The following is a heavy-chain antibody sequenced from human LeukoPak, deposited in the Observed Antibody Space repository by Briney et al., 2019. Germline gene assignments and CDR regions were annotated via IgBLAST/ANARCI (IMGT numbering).Heavy chain of an antibody. CDR2: FDPEDGET. Sequence: ASVKVSCKVSGYTLTELSMHWVRQAPGKGLEWMGGFDPEDGETIYAQKFQGRVTMTRDTSISTAYMELSRLRSDDTAVYYCARSFIAAAVLGDYFDYWGQGTLVTVSS. CDR1: GYTLTELS. CDR3: ARSFIAAAVLGDYFDY. J-gene: IGHJ4*02. D-gene: IGHD6-13*01. V-gene: IGHV1-24*01.